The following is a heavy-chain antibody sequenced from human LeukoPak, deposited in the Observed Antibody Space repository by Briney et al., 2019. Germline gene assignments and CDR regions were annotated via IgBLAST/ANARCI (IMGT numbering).Heavy chain of an antibody. CDR3: ARGGYCSPTTCFGFDP. D-gene: IGHD2-2*01. Sequence: PGGSLRLSCVASEFIFGNFWMSGVRQAPGKGLEWVANIKQDGSEKYYVDSVKGRFTISRDNAKNSLYLQMNSLRAEDTAMYFCARGGYCSPTTCFGFDPWGQGTLVTVSS. CDR2: IKQDGSEK. CDR1: EFIFGNFW. J-gene: IGHJ5*02. V-gene: IGHV3-7*03.